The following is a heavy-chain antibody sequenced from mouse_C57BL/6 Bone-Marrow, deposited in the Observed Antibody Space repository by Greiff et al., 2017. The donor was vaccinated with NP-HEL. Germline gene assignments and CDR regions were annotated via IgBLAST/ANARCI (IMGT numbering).Heavy chain of an antibody. Sequence: EVQGVESGGGLVQPGGSLKLSCAASGFTFSDYGMAWVRQAPRKGPEWVAFISNLAYSIYYADTVTGRFTISRENAKNTLYLEMSSLRSEDTAMYYCASMITTGDWYFDVWGTGTTVTVSS. CDR1: GFTFSDYG. CDR2: ISNLAYSI. D-gene: IGHD2-4*01. V-gene: IGHV5-15*01. J-gene: IGHJ1*03. CDR3: ASMITTGDWYFDV.